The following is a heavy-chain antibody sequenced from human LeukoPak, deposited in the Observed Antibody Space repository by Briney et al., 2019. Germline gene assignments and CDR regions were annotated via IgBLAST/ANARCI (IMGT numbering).Heavy chain of an antibody. CDR2: IYYSGST. CDR1: GGSISSGGYY. CDR3: ASSAYGDPYYFDY. D-gene: IGHD4-17*01. V-gene: IGHV4-31*03. J-gene: IGHJ4*02. Sequence: SETLSLTCTVSGGSISSGGYYWSWIRQHPGKGLEWIGYIYYSGSTYYNPSLKSRVTISVDTSKNQFSLKLGSVTAADTAVYYCASSAYGDPYYFDYWGQGTLVTVSS.